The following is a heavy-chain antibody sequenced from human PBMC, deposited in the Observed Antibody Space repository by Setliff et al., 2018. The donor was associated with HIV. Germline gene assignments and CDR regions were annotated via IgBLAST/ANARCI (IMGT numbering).Heavy chain of an antibody. D-gene: IGHD3-10*01. CDR3: ARDGPLEGSYRYYYYYMDV. CDR1: GGSISSRSYY. V-gene: IGHV4-61*10. J-gene: IGHJ6*03. Sequence: PSETLSLTCTVSGGSISSRSYYWSWLRQPAGKGLEWIGRIYSNGNTDYNPSLKSRVTISEDTPKNQVSLKRSSVTAADTAVYYCARDGPLEGSYRYYYYYMDVWGKGTTVTVSS. CDR2: IYSNGNT.